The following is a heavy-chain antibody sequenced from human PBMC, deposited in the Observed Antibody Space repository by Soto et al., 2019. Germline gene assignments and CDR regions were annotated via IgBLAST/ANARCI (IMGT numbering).Heavy chain of an antibody. CDR3: ARDYYYGSGSYYNDYYYYGMDV. CDR1: GYTFTSYG. D-gene: IGHD3-10*01. J-gene: IGHJ6*02. V-gene: IGHV1-18*01. Sequence: ASVKVSCKASGYTFTSYGISWVRQAPGQGLEWMGWISAYNGNTNYAQKLQGRVTMTTDTSTSTAYMELRSLRSDDTAVYYCARDYYYGSGSYYNDYYYYGMDVWGQGTTVTVSS. CDR2: ISAYNGNT.